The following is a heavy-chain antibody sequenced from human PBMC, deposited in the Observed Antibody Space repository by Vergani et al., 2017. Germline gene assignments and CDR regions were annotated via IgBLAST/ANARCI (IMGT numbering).Heavy chain of an antibody. CDR3: ARDPGQYSSSQNYYYYMNV. CDR2: ISYDGSNK. J-gene: IGHJ6*03. D-gene: IGHD6-13*01. CDR1: GFTFSNYA. Sequence: QVQLVESGGGVVQPGRSLRLSCAASGFTFSNYAMHWVRQAPGKGLECVAIISYDGSNKYYVDSVKGRFTIPRDNSKNTLYLQMNSLRAEDTAVYYCARDPGQYSSSQNYYYYMNVWGKGTTVTVSS. V-gene: IGHV3-30-3*01.